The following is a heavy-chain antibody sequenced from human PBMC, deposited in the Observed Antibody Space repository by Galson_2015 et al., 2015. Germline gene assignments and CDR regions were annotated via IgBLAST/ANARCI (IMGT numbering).Heavy chain of an antibody. CDR3: TRDPYPIVVADY. J-gene: IGHJ4*02. V-gene: IGHV4-39*07. D-gene: IGHD3-22*01. Sequence: SETLSLTCTVSGGSISSSSSYWGWFRQPPGRGLEWIGSVYYSGSTYYNPSLKSRATVSVDTSKNQFSLRLSSVTAADTAVYYCTRDPYPIVVADYWGQGSLVIVSS. CDR1: GGSISSSSSY. CDR2: VYYSGST.